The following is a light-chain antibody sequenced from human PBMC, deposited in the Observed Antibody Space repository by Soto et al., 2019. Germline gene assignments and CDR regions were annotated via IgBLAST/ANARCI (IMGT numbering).Light chain of an antibody. J-gene: IGKJ1*01. CDR2: GAS. CDR3: QQYGSSGT. Sequence: EIVLTQSPGTLSLSQGERATLSCRASQSVSNNYLAWYQQKPGQAPRLLIYGASNRATGIPDRFSGSGSGTDSTLTISRLEPEDFAVYYCQQYGSSGTFGQGTKVDI. V-gene: IGKV3-20*01. CDR1: QSVSNNY.